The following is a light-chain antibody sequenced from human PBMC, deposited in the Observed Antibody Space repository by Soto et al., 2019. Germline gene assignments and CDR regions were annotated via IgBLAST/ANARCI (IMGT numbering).Light chain of an antibody. Sequence: IQMTLSPSSLSASVGDRVTITCRASQGIRNDVGWYQQKPGKAPNLLISEVSTLKTGVPSRFSGIGAGTEFTLTISSLKPDDVATYYCQQYFWYWTFGQGTKVDIK. CDR3: QQYFWYWT. CDR2: EVS. CDR1: QGIRND. J-gene: IGKJ1*01. V-gene: IGKV1-17*01.